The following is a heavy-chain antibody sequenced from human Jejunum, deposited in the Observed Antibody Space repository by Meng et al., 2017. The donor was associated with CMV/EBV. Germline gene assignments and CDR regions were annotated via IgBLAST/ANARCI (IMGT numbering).Heavy chain of an antibody. Sequence: ASGFTFSNYGMSWGRQAPRKGLEWVANINQDGSETYYVDSVKGRFTISRDNAKNSLYLQMNSLRAEDTAVYYCARDEGTHGWFDPWGRGTLVTVSS. D-gene: IGHD3-10*01. CDR1: GFTFSNYG. J-gene: IGHJ5*02. V-gene: IGHV3-7*01. CDR3: ARDEGTHGWFDP. CDR2: INQDGSET.